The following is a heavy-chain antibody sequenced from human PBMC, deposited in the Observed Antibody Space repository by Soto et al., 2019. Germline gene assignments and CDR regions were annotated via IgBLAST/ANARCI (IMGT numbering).Heavy chain of an antibody. CDR3: AKDLANDSSGYYAAFDI. D-gene: IGHD3-22*01. J-gene: IGHJ3*02. Sequence: EVQLLESGGGLVQPGGSLRLSCAASGFTFSSYAMSWVRQAPGKGLEWVSAISGSGGSTYYADSVKGRFTISRDNSKNTLYLQMNSLSAEDTAVYYCAKDLANDSSGYYAAFDIWGQGTMVTVSS. CDR2: ISGSGGST. CDR1: GFTFSSYA. V-gene: IGHV3-23*01.